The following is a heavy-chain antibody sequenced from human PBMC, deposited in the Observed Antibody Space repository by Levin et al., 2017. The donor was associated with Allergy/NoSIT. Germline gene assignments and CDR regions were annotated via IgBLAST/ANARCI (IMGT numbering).Heavy chain of an antibody. V-gene: IGHV3-23*01. CDR1: GFTFSNYA. CDR2: ISNSGSRT. CDR3: ASPTMLKDY. J-gene: IGHJ4*02. D-gene: IGHD2-8*01. Sequence: GGSLRLSCAASGFTFSNYAMAWVRQAPGKGLEWVSAISNSGSRTFYADSVEGRFTISRDNSETTLFLQMNSLRAEDTALYYCASPTMLKDYWGQGTLVTVSS.